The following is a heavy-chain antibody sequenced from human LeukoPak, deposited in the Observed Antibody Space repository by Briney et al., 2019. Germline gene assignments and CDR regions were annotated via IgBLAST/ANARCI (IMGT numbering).Heavy chain of an antibody. CDR1: GGSISSYY. CDR3: ARVSGAAAAYFDY. J-gene: IGHJ4*02. CDR2: IYYSGST. V-gene: IGHV4-59*01. Sequence: SETLSLTCTVSGGSISSYYWSWIRQPPGKGLEWSGYIYYSGSTNYNPSLKSRVTISVDTSKNQFSLKLSSVTAADTAVYYCARVSGAAAAYFDYWGQGTLVTVSS. D-gene: IGHD6-13*01.